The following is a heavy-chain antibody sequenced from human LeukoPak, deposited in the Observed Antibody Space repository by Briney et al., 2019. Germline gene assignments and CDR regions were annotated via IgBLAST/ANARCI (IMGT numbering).Heavy chain of an antibody. CDR1: GYTFTSYG. CDR2: ISAYNGNT. D-gene: IGHD3-3*01. V-gene: IGHV1-18*01. CDR3: PRDGPSYYDFWSGYRYAFDI. J-gene: IGHJ3*02. Sequence: ASVKVSFKASGYTFTSYGISWVRQAPGQGLEWMGWISAYNGNTNYAQKLQGRVTMTTDTSTSTAYMELRSLRSDDTAVYYCPRDGPSYYDFWSGYRYAFDIWGQGTMVTVPS.